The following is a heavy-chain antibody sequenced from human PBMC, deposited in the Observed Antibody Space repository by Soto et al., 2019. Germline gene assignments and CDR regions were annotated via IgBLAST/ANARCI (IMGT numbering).Heavy chain of an antibody. CDR1: GYTFTSYG. V-gene: IGHV1-18*01. CDR3: AKGGPRSNWPYYFGC. Sequence: ASVKVSCKASGYTFTSYGISWVRQAPGQGLEWMGWISAYNGNTNYAQKLQGRVTMTTDTSTSTAYMELRSLRSDDTAVYYCAKGGPRSNWPYYFGCWGQGTLVTVSS. J-gene: IGHJ4*02. D-gene: IGHD4-4*01. CDR2: ISAYNGNT.